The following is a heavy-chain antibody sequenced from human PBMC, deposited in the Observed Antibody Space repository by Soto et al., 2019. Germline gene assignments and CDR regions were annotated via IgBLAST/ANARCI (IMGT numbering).Heavy chain of an antibody. CDR2: IYYSGST. CDR3: ASGVIVVVPAASNYGMDV. D-gene: IGHD2-2*01. V-gene: IGHV4-39*01. Sequence: SETLSLTCTVSGGSISSSSYYWGWIRQPPGKGLEWIGSIYYSGSTYYNPSLKSRVTISVDTSKNQFSLKLSSVTAADTAVYYCASGVIVVVPAASNYGMDVSGQGTTVTVSS. CDR1: GGSISSSSYY. J-gene: IGHJ6*02.